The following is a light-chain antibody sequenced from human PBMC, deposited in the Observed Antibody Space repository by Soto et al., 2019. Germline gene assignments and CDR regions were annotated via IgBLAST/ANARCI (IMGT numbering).Light chain of an antibody. Sequence: DIVMTQSPDSLAVSLGERATINCRSSQSVLYSTNNKNYLAWYQQKPGQPPKLLIYWASTRESGIPDRFSASRSGTDFPLTISSLHAEDVAVYHCQEYLNPPQRFGQGTKVEI. V-gene: IGKV4-1*01. CDR3: QEYLNPPQR. CDR2: WAS. CDR1: QSVLYSTNNKNY. J-gene: IGKJ1*01.